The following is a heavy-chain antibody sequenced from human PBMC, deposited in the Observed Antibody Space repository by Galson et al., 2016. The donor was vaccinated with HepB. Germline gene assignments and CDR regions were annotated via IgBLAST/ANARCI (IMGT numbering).Heavy chain of an antibody. V-gene: IGHV4-39*01. J-gene: IGHJ5*02. CDR2: IYYSGST. D-gene: IGHD2-8*01. Sequence: SETLSLTCSVSGGSISSSSYYWGWIRQPPGKGLEWIGSIYYSGSTYYNPSLKSRVTISVDTSKNEFSLKLRSVTAADTAVYFCARLLNNGIDWFDPWGQGTLVTVSS. CDR1: GGSISSSSYY. CDR3: ARLLNNGIDWFDP.